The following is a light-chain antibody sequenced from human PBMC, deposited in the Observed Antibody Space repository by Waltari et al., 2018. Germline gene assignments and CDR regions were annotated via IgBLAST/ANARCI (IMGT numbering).Light chain of an antibody. J-gene: IGKJ2*02. V-gene: IGKV4-1*01. CDR3: QQYATTPRT. CDR2: WAC. Sequence: DIVMTQSPDSLAVSLGERATINCKSSQSVLYSPNNKNYLAWFQQKPGQPPKLLIYWACTRESGVPDRFSGSGSGTDFTLTISSLQAEDVAIYYCQQYATTPRTFGQGTKLEIK. CDR1: QSVLYSPNNKNY.